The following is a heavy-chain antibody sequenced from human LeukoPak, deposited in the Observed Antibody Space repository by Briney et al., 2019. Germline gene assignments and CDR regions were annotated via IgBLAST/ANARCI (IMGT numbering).Heavy chain of an antibody. CDR2: INPNSGGT. J-gene: IGHJ2*01. CDR1: GYTFTGYY. V-gene: IGHV1-2*02. D-gene: IGHD3-22*01. Sequence: ASVKVSCKASGYTFTGYYMHWVRQAPGQGLEWMGWINPNSGGTNYAQKFQGRVTMTEDTSIDTAYMELSSLRYEDTAVYYCATGSDTSGYWVWYFDLWGRGTLVTVSS. CDR3: ATGSDTSGYWVWYFDL.